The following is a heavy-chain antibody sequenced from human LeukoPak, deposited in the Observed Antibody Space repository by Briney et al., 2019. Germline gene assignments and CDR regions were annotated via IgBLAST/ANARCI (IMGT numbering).Heavy chain of an antibody. CDR2: IIPIFGTA. CDR3: AREATTGYAFDI. Sequence: ASVKVSCKASGGTFSSCAISWVRQAPRQGLEWMGGIIPIFGTANYAQKFQGRVTITTDESTSTAYMELSSLRSEDTAVYYCAREATTGYAFDIWGQGTMVTVSP. J-gene: IGHJ3*02. D-gene: IGHD1-26*01. V-gene: IGHV1-69*05. CDR1: GGTFSSCA.